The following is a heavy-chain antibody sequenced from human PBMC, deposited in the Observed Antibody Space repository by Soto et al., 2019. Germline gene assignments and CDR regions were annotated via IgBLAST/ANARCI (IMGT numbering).Heavy chain of an antibody. V-gene: IGHV1-18*01. D-gene: IGHD2-2*01. CDR1: GYTFSSYG. CDR3: ARVNGYCSSRRCFVVRSYTMDV. CDR2: ISAYNGNT. J-gene: IGHJ6*02. Sequence: QVQLVQSGAEVKKPGASVKVSCKASGYTFSSYGISWVRQAPGQGLEWMGWISAYNGNTNYAQKLQGRVTMTTDTSTRTDDVERRSLRSDDTAVYYCARVNGYCSSRRCFVVRSYTMDVWGQGTTVTVSS.